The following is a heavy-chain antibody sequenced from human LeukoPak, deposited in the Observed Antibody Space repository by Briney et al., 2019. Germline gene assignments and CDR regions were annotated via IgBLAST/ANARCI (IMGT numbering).Heavy chain of an antibody. J-gene: IGHJ4*02. CDR1: GGSISGYY. CDR3: ARLSKGTVVLPAAMAHYFGY. CDR2: IHYTGST. D-gene: IGHD2-2*01. Sequence: PSETLSLTCTVSGGSISGYYWSWIRQPPGKGLQFIGYIHYTGSTNYNPSLESRVTLSVDTSKNQFSLKLRSVTAADTAVYYCARLSKGTVVLPAAMAHYFGYWGQGTLVTVSS. V-gene: IGHV4-59*08.